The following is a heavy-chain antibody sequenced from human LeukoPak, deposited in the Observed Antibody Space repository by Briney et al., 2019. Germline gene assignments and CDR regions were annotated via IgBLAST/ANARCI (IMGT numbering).Heavy chain of an antibody. Sequence: SQTLSLTCAIFGDSVSSNSAAWNWIRQSPSRGLEWLGRTYYRSKWYNGYAVSVRSRITISADTSKNQFSLRLNSVTPEDTAVYYCARAIGWIVDWGQGTLVTVS. J-gene: IGHJ1*01. CDR1: GDSVSSNSAA. CDR3: ARAIGWIVD. CDR2: TYYRSKWYN. V-gene: IGHV6-1*01. D-gene: IGHD6-19*01.